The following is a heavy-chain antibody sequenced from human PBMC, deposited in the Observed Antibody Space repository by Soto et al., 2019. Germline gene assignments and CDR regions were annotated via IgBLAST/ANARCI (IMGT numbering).Heavy chain of an antibody. V-gene: IGHV1-69*02. CDR1: GGTFSSYT. CDR3: ANFPVADEGGADY. D-gene: IGHD6-19*01. CDR2: IIPILGIA. Sequence: QVQLVQSGAEVKKPGSSVKVSCKASGGTFSSYTISWVRQAPGQGLEWMGRIIPILGIANYAQKFQGRVTVTADKSTSTAYMELSSLRSEDTAVYYCANFPVADEGGADYWGQGTLVTVSS. J-gene: IGHJ4*02.